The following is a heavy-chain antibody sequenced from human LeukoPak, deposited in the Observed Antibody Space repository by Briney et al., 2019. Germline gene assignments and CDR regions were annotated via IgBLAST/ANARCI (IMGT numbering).Heavy chain of an antibody. CDR2: IYYSGST. Sequence: SETLSLTCTVSGGSISSYYWSWIRQPPGKGMGWIGYIYYSGSTNYKPSLKSRVTISVDTSKNQFSLKLSSVTAADTAVYYCAREISYGDPKGYYYYMDVWGKGTTVTISS. CDR1: GGSISSYY. D-gene: IGHD4-17*01. V-gene: IGHV4-59*12. J-gene: IGHJ6*03. CDR3: AREISYGDPKGYYYYMDV.